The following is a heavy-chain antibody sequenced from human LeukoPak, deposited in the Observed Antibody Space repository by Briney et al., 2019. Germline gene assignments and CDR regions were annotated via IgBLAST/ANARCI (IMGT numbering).Heavy chain of an antibody. J-gene: IGHJ4*02. CDR2: IYHSGSA. V-gene: IGHV4-30-2*01. Sequence: SQILSLTCTVSGGSISSGGYYWSWIRQPPGKGLEWIGYIYHSGSAYYNPSLKSRVTISVDRSKNQFSLKLSSVTAADTAVYYCARKTTVTTYFDYWGQGTLVTVSS. D-gene: IGHD4-17*01. CDR3: ARKTTVTTYFDY. CDR1: GGSISSGGYY.